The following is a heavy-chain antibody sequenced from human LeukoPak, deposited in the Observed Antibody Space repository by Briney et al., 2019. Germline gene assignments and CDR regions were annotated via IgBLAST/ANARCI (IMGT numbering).Heavy chain of an antibody. CDR1: GGSFSGYY. CDR3: ARGSFSGFPAINTTGVQGAFDI. Sequence: SETLSLTCAVYGGSFSGYYWSWIRQPPGKGLEWIGEINHSGSTNYNPSLKSRVTISVDTSKNQFSLKLSSVTAADTAVYYCARGSFSGFPAINTTGVQGAFDIWGQGTVVSVSS. D-gene: IGHD3-22*01. V-gene: IGHV4-34*01. CDR2: INHSGST. J-gene: IGHJ3*02.